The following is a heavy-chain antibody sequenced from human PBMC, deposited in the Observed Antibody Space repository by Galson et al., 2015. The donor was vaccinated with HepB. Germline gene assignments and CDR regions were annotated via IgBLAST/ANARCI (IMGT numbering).Heavy chain of an antibody. CDR1: GGTFSSYA. Sequence: SVKVSCKASGGTFSSYAISWVRQAPGQGLGWMGGIIPIFGTANYAQKFQGRVTITADESTSTAYMELSSLRSEDTAVYYCARGVDTMVRVSPYYYYGMDVWGQGTTVTVSS. V-gene: IGHV1-69*13. D-gene: IGHD3-10*01. CDR2: IIPIFGTA. J-gene: IGHJ6*02. CDR3: ARGVDTMVRVSPYYYYGMDV.